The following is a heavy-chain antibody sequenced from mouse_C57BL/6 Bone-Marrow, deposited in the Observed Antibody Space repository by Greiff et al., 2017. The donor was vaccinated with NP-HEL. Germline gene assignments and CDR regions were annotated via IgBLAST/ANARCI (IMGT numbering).Heavy chain of an antibody. CDR1: GYSITSGYY. V-gene: IGHV3-6*01. Sequence: EVKLQESGPGLVKPSQSLSLTCSVTGYSITSGYYWNWIRQFPGNKLEWMGYISYDGSNNYNPSLKNRISITRDTSKNQFFLKLNSVTTEDTATYYCARRGWLLLWFAYWGQGTLVTVSA. D-gene: IGHD2-3*01. J-gene: IGHJ3*01. CDR2: ISYDGSN. CDR3: ARRGWLLLWFAY.